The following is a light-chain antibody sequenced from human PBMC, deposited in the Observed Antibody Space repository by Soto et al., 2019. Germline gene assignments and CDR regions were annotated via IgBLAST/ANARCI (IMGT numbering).Light chain of an antibody. CDR1: ESVTSDY. J-gene: IGKJ4*01. CDR3: QQYGRSPLT. Sequence: EIVLTHSPGTLSLSPCERAALSCGASESVTSDYLAWYQQKPGQAPRLLISGASGRTTGIPDRFSGSGSGTDFILTISRLEPEDCAVYYCQQYGRSPLTFGGGTKVDIK. CDR2: GAS. V-gene: IGKV3-20*01.